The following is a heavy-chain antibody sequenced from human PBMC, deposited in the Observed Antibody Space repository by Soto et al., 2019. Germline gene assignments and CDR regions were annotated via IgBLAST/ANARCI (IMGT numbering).Heavy chain of an antibody. CDR2: IIPIFGTA. CDR3: ASGDYDFWSGPGGGMDV. D-gene: IGHD3-3*01. Sequence: QVQLVQSGAEVKKPGSSVKVSCKASGGTFSSYAISWVRQAPGQGLEWMGGIIPIFGTANYAQKFQGRVTLTADESKSTAYMELSSLRSEDTAVYYCASGDYDFWSGPGGGMDVWGQGTTVTVSS. CDR1: GGTFSSYA. J-gene: IGHJ6*02. V-gene: IGHV1-69*12.